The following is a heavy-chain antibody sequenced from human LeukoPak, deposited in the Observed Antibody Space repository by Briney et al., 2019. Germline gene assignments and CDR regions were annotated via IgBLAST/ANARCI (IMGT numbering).Heavy chain of an antibody. CDR1: GFTFSSYE. CDR2: ISSSGSTI. D-gene: IGHD3-9*01. CDR3: ARAGRGLRYFDWLTHDY. J-gene: IGHJ4*02. Sequence: PGGSLRLSCAASGFTFSSYEMNWVRQAPGKGLEWVSYISSSGSTIYYADSVKGRFTISRDNAKNTVYLQINSLRVEDTAVYYCARAGRGLRYFDWLTHDYWGQGTLVTVSS. V-gene: IGHV3-48*03.